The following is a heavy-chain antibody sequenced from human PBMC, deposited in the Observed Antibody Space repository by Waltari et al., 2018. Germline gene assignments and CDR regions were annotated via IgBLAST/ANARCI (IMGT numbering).Heavy chain of an antibody. J-gene: IGHJ4*02. CDR2: IYTSGST. D-gene: IGHD5-12*01. V-gene: IGHV4-61*02. Sequence: QVQLQESGPGLVKPSQTLSLTCTVSGGPISSGSYYWSWIRQPAGKGLEWIGRIYTSGSTNYNPSLKSRVTISIDTSKNQFSLNLSSLTAADTAVYYCARGSWMANNFDYWGQGTLVTVSS. CDR1: GGPISSGSYY. CDR3: ARGSWMANNFDY.